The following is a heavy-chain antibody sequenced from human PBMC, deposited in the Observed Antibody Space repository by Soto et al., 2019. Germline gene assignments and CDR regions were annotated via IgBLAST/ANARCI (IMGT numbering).Heavy chain of an antibody. V-gene: IGHV4-31*03. D-gene: IGHD3-22*01. J-gene: IGHJ4*02. CDR3: AREYYYESSGFDY. CDR2: IYYSGST. CDR1: GVSISSGGYY. Sequence: SETLSLTCTVSGVSISSGGYYWTWIRQHLQKGLEWIGHIYYSGSTYYNPSLKSRVTVSVDTSKNQFSLKLSSVTAADTAVYYCAREYYYESSGFDYWDQGTLVTVSS.